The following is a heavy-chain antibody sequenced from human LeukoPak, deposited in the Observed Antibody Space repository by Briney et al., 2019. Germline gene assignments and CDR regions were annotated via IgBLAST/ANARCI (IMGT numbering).Heavy chain of an antibody. Sequence: GGSLRLSCATSGFTFNSYAMSWVRQAPGKGLEWVSTISGSGVSTYYADSVKGRFTISRDNSRNTLYLQMNSLRAEDTAVYSCAKDLPGFFDYWGQGTLVTVFS. CDR1: GFTFNSYA. CDR2: ISGSGVST. V-gene: IGHV3-23*01. J-gene: IGHJ4*02. CDR3: AKDLPGFFDY.